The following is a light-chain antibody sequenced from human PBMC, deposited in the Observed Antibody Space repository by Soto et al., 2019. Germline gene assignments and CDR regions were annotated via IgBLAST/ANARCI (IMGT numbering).Light chain of an antibody. Sequence: EIVMTQSPATLSVSPGERATLSCRASQSISRNLAWYQQKPGQAPRLLIYAASTRATGLPARFSGSGSGTEFTLTISSXQSEDFAVYSCQQYNNWPLTFGRGTKVDIK. CDR2: AAS. CDR3: QQYNNWPLT. J-gene: IGKJ1*01. V-gene: IGKV3-15*01. CDR1: QSISRN.